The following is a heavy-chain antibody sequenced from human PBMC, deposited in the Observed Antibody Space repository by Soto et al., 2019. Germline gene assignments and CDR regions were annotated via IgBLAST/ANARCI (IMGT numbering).Heavy chain of an antibody. J-gene: IGHJ6*02. V-gene: IGHV1-2*04. CDR1: GYTFTGYY. D-gene: IGHD1-7*01. CDR3: ARDVVITGTTSVYYYGMDV. Sequence: ASVKVSCKASGYTFTGYYMHWVRQAPGQGPEWMGWINPNSGGTNYAQKFQGWVTMTRDTSVSTAYMELSRLRSDDTAVYYCARDVVITGTTSVYYYGMDVWGQGTTVTVSS. CDR2: INPNSGGT.